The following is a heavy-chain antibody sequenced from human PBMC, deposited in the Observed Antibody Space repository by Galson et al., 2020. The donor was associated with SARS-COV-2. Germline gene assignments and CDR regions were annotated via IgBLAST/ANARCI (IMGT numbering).Heavy chain of an antibody. D-gene: IGHD1-26*01. V-gene: IGHV1-69*13. CDR2: IIPIFGTA. CDR3: ARWEDGDGYLHALGEDAFDI. Sequence: SVKVSCKASGGTFSSYAISWVRQVPGQGLEWMGGIIPIFGTANYAQKFQGRVTITADESTSTAYMKLSSLRSEDTAVYYCARWEDGDGYLHALGEDAFDIWGQGTMVTVSS. J-gene: IGHJ3*02. CDR1: GGTFSSYA.